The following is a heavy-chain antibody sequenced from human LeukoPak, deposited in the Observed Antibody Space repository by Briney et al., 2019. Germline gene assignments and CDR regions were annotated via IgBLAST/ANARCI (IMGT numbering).Heavy chain of an antibody. CDR3: ARSLRYFDWLLVQPHDY. V-gene: IGHV3-7*03. Sequence: GGSLRLSCGASGFTFSSYWMTWVRQAPGKGLEWVADIKKDGSEKKYVDSVKGRFTISRGNAKNSLYLQMNSLRVEDTAVYYCARSLRYFDWLLVQPHDYWGQGTLVTVSS. CDR2: IKKDGSEK. D-gene: IGHD3-9*01. CDR1: GFTFSSYW. J-gene: IGHJ4*02.